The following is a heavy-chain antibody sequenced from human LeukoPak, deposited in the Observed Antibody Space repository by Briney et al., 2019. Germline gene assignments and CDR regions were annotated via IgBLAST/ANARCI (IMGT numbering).Heavy chain of an antibody. CDR2: IYYSGST. D-gene: IGHD4-17*01. V-gene: IGHV4-30-4*08. CDR1: DYY. Sequence: DYYWSWDRQPPGKGLEWIGYIYYSGSTYYNPSLKSRVTISVDTSKNQFSLKLSSVTAADTAVYYCARAATVTTGDEYWGQGTLVTVSS. CDR3: ARAATVTTGDEY. J-gene: IGHJ4*02.